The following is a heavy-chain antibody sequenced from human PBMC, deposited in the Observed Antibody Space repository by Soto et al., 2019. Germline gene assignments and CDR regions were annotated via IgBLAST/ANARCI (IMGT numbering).Heavy chain of an antibody. J-gene: IGHJ4*02. CDR1: GGSISSGDYY. V-gene: IGHV4-61*08. Sequence: PSETLSLTCTVFGGSISSGDYYWSWIRQPPGKGLEWIGYIYYSGSTNYTPSLKSRVNISVDTSKNQFSLKLSSVTAADTAVYYCARSRGGYFDYWGRGALVTVSS. CDR2: IYYSGST. CDR3: ARSRGGYFDY. D-gene: IGHD3-16*01.